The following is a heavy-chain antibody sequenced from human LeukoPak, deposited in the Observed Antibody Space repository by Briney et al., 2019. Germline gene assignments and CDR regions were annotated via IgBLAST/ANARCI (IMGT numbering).Heavy chain of an antibody. CDR2: ISAYNGNT. V-gene: IGHV1-18*01. CDR3: ARDSVDGSGTYYNDSPDY. Sequence: ASVNVSCKASGYTFSSYGISWVRQAPGQGLEGRGWISAYNGNTDYAQNLRGRLIMTTDTSTSTAYMELRSLRSDDTAVYYCARDSVDGSGTYYNDSPDYWGQGTLVTVSS. D-gene: IGHD3-10*01. J-gene: IGHJ4*02. CDR1: GYTFSSYG.